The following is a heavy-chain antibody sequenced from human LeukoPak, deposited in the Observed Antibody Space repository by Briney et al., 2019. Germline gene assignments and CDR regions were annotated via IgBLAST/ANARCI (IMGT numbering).Heavy chain of an antibody. CDR2: ISSTSAHI. D-gene: IGHD2-15*01. Sequence: GGSLRLSCAASGFTFSSYSMGWVRQAPGKGLEWVSSISSTSAHIYYAGSVEGRFTISRDNAKNSMFLQMNSLRAEDTAVYFWAKCGGGGCRRSKGFDTWGPGMLVTVSS. J-gene: IGHJ5*02. CDR1: GFTFSSYS. V-gene: IGHV3-21*06. CDR3: AKCGGGGCRRSKGFDT.